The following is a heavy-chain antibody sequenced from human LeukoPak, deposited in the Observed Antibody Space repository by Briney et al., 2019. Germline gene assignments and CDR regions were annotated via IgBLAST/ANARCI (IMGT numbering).Heavy chain of an antibody. CDR2: ISYVGSNK. J-gene: IGHJ6*02. Sequence: GGSLRLSCAASGFTFSSYAMHWVRQAPGKGLEWVAVISYVGSNKYYADSVKGRFTISRDNSKNTLYLQMNSLRAEDTAVYYCARPSLAYCGGDCYSWYYYGMDVWGQGTTVTVSS. CDR3: ARPSLAYCGGDCYSWYYYGMDV. D-gene: IGHD2-21*02. V-gene: IGHV3-30-3*01. CDR1: GFTFSSYA.